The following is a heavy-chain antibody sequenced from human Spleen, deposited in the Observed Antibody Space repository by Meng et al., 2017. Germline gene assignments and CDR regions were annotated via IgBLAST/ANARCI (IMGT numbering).Heavy chain of an antibody. V-gene: IGHV1-18*01. Sequence: QVQLVESGGGVKKPGASVMVSCCASGYTLSRDGFSWVRQAPGQGLEWLGWINTYTGKTDYAQKFQGRVTLTTDTFTSTAYMELRSLRSDDTAVYYCVTRGNPYLNCWGQGTLVTVSS. CDR3: VTRGNPYLNC. CDR2: INTYTGKT. CDR1: GYTLSRDG. J-gene: IGHJ4*02.